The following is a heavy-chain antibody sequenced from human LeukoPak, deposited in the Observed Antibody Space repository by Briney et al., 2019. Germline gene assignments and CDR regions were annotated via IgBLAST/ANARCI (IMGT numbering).Heavy chain of an antibody. Sequence: SSETLSLTCTVSGGSISSGDYYWNWIRQPPGKGLEWIGYIYYSGSTNYNPSLKSRVTISVDTSKNQFSLKLSSVTAADTAVYYCARVRHYYGSGSYPDYWGQGTLVTVSS. V-gene: IGHV4-61*08. J-gene: IGHJ4*02. CDR3: ARVRHYYGSGSYPDY. CDR1: GGSISSGDYY. D-gene: IGHD3-10*01. CDR2: IYYSGST.